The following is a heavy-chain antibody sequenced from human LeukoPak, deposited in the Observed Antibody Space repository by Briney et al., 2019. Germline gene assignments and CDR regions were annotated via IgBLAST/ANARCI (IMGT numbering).Heavy chain of an antibody. D-gene: IGHD2-15*01. Sequence: HPGGSLRLSCAASGFTFSSYEMNWVRQAPGKGLEWVSYISSSGSTIYYADSLKGRFTISRDNAKNSLYLQMNSLRAEDTAVYYCARGILFPSYYMDVWGKGTTVTVSS. CDR3: ARGILFPSYYMDV. J-gene: IGHJ6*03. V-gene: IGHV3-48*03. CDR2: ISSSGSTI. CDR1: GFTFSSYE.